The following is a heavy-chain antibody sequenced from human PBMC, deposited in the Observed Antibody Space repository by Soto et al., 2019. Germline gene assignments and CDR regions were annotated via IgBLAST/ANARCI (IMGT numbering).Heavy chain of an antibody. J-gene: IGHJ6*03. V-gene: IGHV3-48*01. Sequence: GGSLSLSCAASGFTFSSYSMNWVRQAPGKGLEWVSYISSSSSTIYYADSVKGRFTISRDNAKNSLYLQMNSLRAEDTAVYYCARVYGDYDYYYMDVWGKGTTVTVSS. D-gene: IGHD4-17*01. CDR1: GFTFSSYS. CDR3: ARVYGDYDYYYMDV. CDR2: ISSSSSTI.